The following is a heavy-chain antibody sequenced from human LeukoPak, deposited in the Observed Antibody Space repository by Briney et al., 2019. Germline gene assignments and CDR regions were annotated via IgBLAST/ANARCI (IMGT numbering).Heavy chain of an antibody. J-gene: IGHJ6*03. CDR2: FDSQDGKT. Sequence: ASVKVSCKVSGYSLTDLPMHWVRQAPGKGLEWMGGFDSQDGKTSYVQKFQGRVTMTEDTSTDTAYMELSSLTSEDTALYYCATYSTSWYRRDYFYYMDVWGKGTTVTVSS. D-gene: IGHD6-13*01. CDR3: ATYSTSWYRRDYFYYMDV. CDR1: GYSLTDLP. V-gene: IGHV1-24*01.